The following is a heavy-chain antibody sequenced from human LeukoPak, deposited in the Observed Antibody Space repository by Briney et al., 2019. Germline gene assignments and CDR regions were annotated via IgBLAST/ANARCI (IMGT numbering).Heavy chain of an antibody. CDR1: GYTFTSYG. D-gene: IGHD6-6*01. V-gene: IGHV1-18*01. J-gene: IGHJ5*02. Sequence: ASVKVSCKASGYTFTSYGISWVRQAPAQGLEWMGWISAYNGNTNYAQKLQGRVTMTTDTSTSTGYMELRSLSSDDTAVYYCARDIVAARRDNWFDPWGQGTLVTVSS. CDR2: ISAYNGNT. CDR3: ARDIVAARRDNWFDP.